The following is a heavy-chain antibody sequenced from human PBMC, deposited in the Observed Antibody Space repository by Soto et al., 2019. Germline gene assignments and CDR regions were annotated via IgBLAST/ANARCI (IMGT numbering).Heavy chain of an antibody. D-gene: IGHD2-21*01. CDR3: ATSMRHTLDP. CDR1: GFTFGLHW. CDR2: INQDGSDK. Sequence: EVQVVESGGGLVQPGGSLRLSCAASGFTFGLHWMTWVRQVPGKGLEWVANINQDGSDKYYVDSVKGRFIISRDNAKDSLYLQRNRLRVEDTAVYYCATSMRHTLDPWGQGTLVTVS. J-gene: IGHJ5*02. V-gene: IGHV3-7*01.